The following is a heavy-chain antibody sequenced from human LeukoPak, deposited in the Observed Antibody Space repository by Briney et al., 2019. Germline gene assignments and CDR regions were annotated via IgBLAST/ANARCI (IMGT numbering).Heavy chain of an antibody. V-gene: IGHV3-33*01. Sequence: GGSLRLSCAASGFTFSNSGIHWVRQAPGKGPEWAALIWYDGSNEYYADSVKGRFTISRDSSKNTLYLQMTSLRAEDTAIYYCARGVGYSFGTGDYWGQGTLVTVSS. J-gene: IGHJ4*02. CDR2: IWYDGSNE. CDR1: GFTFSNSG. D-gene: IGHD5-18*01. CDR3: ARGVGYSFGTGDY.